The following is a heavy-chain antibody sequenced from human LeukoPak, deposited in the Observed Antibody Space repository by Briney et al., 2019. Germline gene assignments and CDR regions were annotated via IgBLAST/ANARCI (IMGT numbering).Heavy chain of an antibody. V-gene: IGHV1-18*04. CDR2: ISAYNGNT. CDR1: GYTFTIYD. CDR3: ARGRTAYPYFDY. Sequence: GASVKVSFKASGYTFTIYDISWVRQAPGQGLEWMGWISAYNGNTNYAQKLQGRVTMTTDTSTSTAYMELRSLRSDDTAVYYCARGRTAYPYFDYWGQGTLVTVSS. J-gene: IGHJ4*02. D-gene: IGHD2/OR15-2a*01.